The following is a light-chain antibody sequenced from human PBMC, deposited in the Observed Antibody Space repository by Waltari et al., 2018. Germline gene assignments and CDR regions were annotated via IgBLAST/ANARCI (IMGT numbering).Light chain of an antibody. CDR2: INRYGSH. Sequence: QLVLTQSPSASASLGASVKLTCPLRSGHSSNAIARPQPQPGKGPRYLMKINRYGSHSKGDEIPDRFSGSSSGAERYLTISSLQSEDEADYYCQTGGHGTWVFGGGTKLTVL. J-gene: IGLJ3*02. CDR1: SGHSSNA. CDR3: QTGGHGTWV. V-gene: IGLV4-69*01.